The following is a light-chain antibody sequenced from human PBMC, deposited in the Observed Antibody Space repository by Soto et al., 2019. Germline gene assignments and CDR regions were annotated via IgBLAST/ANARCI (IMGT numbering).Light chain of an antibody. CDR3: QQYAGSPRT. J-gene: IGKJ1*01. Sequence: EIVLTQSPGTLSLSPGERATLSCRASHSVTSSYLSWYQQKPGQAPRLLIYGASTRATGIPDRFSGSGSGTDFTLTISRLEPEDSAVYYCQQYAGSPRTFGPGTKVELK. V-gene: IGKV3-20*01. CDR1: HSVTSSY. CDR2: GAS.